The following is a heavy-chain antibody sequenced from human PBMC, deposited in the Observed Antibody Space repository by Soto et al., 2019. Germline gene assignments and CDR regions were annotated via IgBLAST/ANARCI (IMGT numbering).Heavy chain of an antibody. V-gene: IGHV1-69*13. CDR1: GGTFSSYA. D-gene: IGHD2-2*01. CDR2: IIPIFGTA. CDR3: ARQIVVVPAANGGYYYGMDV. J-gene: IGHJ6*02. Sequence: SVKVSCKASGGTFSSYAISWMRQAPGQGLEWMGGIIPIFGTANYAQKFQGRVTITADESTSTAYMELSSLRSEDTAVYYCARQIVVVPAANGGYYYGMDVWGQGTTVTVSS.